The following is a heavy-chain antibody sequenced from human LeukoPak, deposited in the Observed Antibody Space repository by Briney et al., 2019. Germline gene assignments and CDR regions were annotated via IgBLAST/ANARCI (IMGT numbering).Heavy chain of an antibody. D-gene: IGHD1-1*01. Sequence: QVQLQESGPGLVKPSETLSLTCTVSGGSISSYYWSWIRQPPGKGLEWVGYIYYTGTTNYNPSLKSRATISLDTSKNQFSLKLSSVTAADTAVYYCARGYNWNGYNWFDPWGQGTLVTVSS. CDR2: IYYTGTT. CDR1: GGSISSYY. CDR3: ARGYNWNGYNWFDP. J-gene: IGHJ5*02. V-gene: IGHV4-59*08.